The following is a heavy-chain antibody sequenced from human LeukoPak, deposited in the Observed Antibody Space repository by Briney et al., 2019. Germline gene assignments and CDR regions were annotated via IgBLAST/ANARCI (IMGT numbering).Heavy chain of an antibody. V-gene: IGHV1-24*01. CDR1: GYTLTELS. CDR3: ATFALPVVPAASDYYYYGMDV. CDR2: FDPEDGET. J-gene: IGHJ6*02. D-gene: IGHD2-2*01. Sequence: GASVKVSFKVSGYTLTELSMHWVRQAPGKGLEWMGGFDPEDGETIYAQKFQGRVTMTEDTSTDTAYMELSSLRSEDTAVYYCATFALPVVPAASDYYYYGMDVWGQGTTVTVSS.